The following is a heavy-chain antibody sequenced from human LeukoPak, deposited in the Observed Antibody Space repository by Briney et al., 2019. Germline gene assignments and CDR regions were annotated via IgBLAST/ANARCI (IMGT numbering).Heavy chain of an antibody. V-gene: IGHV3-15*01. D-gene: IGHD3-9*01. J-gene: IGHJ4*02. Sequence: GGSLRLSGAASGFTFSNAWMSWVRQAPGKGLEWVGRIKSKTDGGTTDYAAPVKGRFTISRDDSKNTLYLQMNSLKTEDTAVYYCTTLILGYDILTGYTYWGQGTLVTVSS. CDR2: IKSKTDGGTT. CDR3: TTLILGYDILTGYTY. CDR1: GFTFSNAW.